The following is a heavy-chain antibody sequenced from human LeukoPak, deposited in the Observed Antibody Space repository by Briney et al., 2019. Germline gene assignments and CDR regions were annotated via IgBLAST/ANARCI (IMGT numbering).Heavy chain of an antibody. CDR2: ISSSSSYI. CDR3: ARVPDDFWGGYFVAY. Sequence: GGSLRLSCVASGFTFSRYSMNWVRQAPGKGLEWVSSISSSSSYIYYADSVKGRFTISRDNAKNSLYLQMNSLRAEDTAVYYRARVPDDFWGGYFVAYWGQGTLVPVSS. V-gene: IGHV3-21*01. D-gene: IGHD3-3*01. J-gene: IGHJ4*02. CDR1: GFTFSRYS.